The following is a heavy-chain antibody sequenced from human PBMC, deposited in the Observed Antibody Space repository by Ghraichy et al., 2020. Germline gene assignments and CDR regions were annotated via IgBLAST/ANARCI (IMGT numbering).Heavy chain of an antibody. Sequence: GGSLRLSCAASGFTFMTYSMHWVRQAPGKGLEWVSTIRVGGYDIYYADSVKGRFTISRDNAESSLSLQMNSLRAEDTAVDYCARDYVTGMLDFGNWGQGTLVTVSS. D-gene: IGHD1-14*01. J-gene: IGHJ4*02. CDR3: ARDYVTGMLDFGN. V-gene: IGHV3-21*01. CDR2: IRVGGYDI. CDR1: GFTFMTYS.